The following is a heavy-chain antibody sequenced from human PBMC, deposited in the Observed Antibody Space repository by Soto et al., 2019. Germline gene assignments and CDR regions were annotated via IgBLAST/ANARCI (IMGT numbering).Heavy chain of an antibody. Sequence: QVQLVQSGAEVKKPGASVKVSCKASGYTFTSYYMHWVRQAPGQGLEWMGIINPSGGSTSYAQKFQGRVTMTRDTATSTVYMELSSRRSEDTAVYYCARDIVYHDSSGYTYGMDVWGQGTTVTVSS. CDR1: GYTFTSYY. CDR2: INPSGGST. J-gene: IGHJ6*02. CDR3: ARDIVYHDSSGYTYGMDV. V-gene: IGHV1-46*01. D-gene: IGHD3-22*01.